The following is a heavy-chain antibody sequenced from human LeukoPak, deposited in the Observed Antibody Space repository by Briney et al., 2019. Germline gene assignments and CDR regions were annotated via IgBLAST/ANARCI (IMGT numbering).Heavy chain of an antibody. V-gene: IGHV3-21*01. CDR2: ISSSSDYI. Sequence: GGSLRLSCAASGFTFSSYSMNWVRQAPGKGLEWVSSISSSSDYIFYADSVKGRFTISRDNAKNSLYLQMNSLRAEDTAVYYCARDSSGWYHWFDPWGQGTLVTVSS. D-gene: IGHD6-19*01. CDR1: GFTFSSYS. CDR3: ARDSSGWYHWFDP. J-gene: IGHJ5*02.